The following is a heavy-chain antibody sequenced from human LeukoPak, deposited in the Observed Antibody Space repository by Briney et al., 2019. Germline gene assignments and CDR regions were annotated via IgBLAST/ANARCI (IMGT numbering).Heavy chain of an antibody. Sequence: KPSETLSLTCTVSGGSISSSSYYWGWIRQPPGKGLEWIGSIYYSGSTYYNPSLKSRVTISVDTSKNQFSLKLSSVTAADTAVYYCARLPIGDYYFDCWGQGTLVTVSS. V-gene: IGHV4-39*01. CDR3: ARLPIGDYYFDC. CDR2: IYYSGST. J-gene: IGHJ4*02. D-gene: IGHD4-17*01. CDR1: GGSISSSSYY.